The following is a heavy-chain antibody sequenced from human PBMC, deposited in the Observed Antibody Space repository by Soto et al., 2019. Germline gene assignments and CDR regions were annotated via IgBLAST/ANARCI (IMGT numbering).Heavy chain of an antibody. CDR3: ARNLGGVNYNYYGLDV. Sequence: SETLSLTCTVSGGSISSYYWSWIRQPPGKGLEWIGYIYYSGSTNYNPSLKSRVTISVDTSKNQFSLKLSSVTAADTAVYYCARNLGGVNYNYYGLDVWRQGTMVTVSS. V-gene: IGHV4-59*01. CDR1: GGSISSYY. J-gene: IGHJ6*02. D-gene: IGHD3-16*01. CDR2: IYYSGST.